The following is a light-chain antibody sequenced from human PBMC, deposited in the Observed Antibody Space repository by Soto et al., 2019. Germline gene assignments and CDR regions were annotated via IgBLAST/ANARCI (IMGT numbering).Light chain of an antibody. CDR1: QSLRSSY. CDR2: GAS. J-gene: IGKJ2*01. Sequence: LSCWASQSLRSSYLAWYQRKPGQAPRLLMFGASRRATGIPDRFNGSGSGTDFILTISRLEPEDVAVYYCQQHGTSPYTFGQGTVLEIK. CDR3: QQHGTSPYT. V-gene: IGKV3-20*01.